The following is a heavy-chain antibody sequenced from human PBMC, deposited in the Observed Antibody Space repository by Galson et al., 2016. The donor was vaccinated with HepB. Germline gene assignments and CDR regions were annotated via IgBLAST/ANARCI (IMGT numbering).Heavy chain of an antibody. CDR2: ISGGGNNA. CDR1: GFTFNNYA. D-gene: IGHD6-13*01. Sequence: SLRLSCAASGFTFNNYAMSWVRQAPGKGLEWVSGISGGGNNAYYADSVKGRFTISRDNSNNTLYLQMNSLRAEDTAVYYCARGGPFSTSWYLGFWGRGTLLTVSS. V-gene: IGHV3-23*01. CDR3: ARGGPFSTSWYLGF. J-gene: IGHJ4*02.